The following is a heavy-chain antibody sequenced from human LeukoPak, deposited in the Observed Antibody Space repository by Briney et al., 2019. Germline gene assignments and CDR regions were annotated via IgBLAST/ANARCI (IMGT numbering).Heavy chain of an antibody. D-gene: IGHD3-9*01. CDR2: IKPNSGGT. V-gene: IGHV1-2*02. CDR1: GYTLTGYY. CDR3: ARGPHGRIYDILTGFDY. Sequence: GASVKVSCKASGYTLTGYYMNWVRQAPGQGLEWMGWIKPNSGGTNYAQKFQGRVTMTRDTSISTAYMELSRLRSDDTAVYDCARGPHGRIYDILTGFDYWGQGTLVTVSS. J-gene: IGHJ4*02.